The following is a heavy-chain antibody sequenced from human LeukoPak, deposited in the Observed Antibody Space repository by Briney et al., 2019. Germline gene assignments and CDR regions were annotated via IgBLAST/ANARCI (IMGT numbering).Heavy chain of an antibody. D-gene: IGHD2/OR15-2a*01. CDR3: AKDPHQLILSNYFDD. Sequence: PGGSLRLSCAGSGFTFSSRAMYWVRQAPAKGLEWVAGLSYDGSNTYYLDSVKGRFTISGDNSKNTLYLQMDSLRTEDTAVYYCAKDPHQLILSNYFDDWGQGTLVTVSS. CDR2: LSYDGSNT. CDR1: GFTFSSRA. J-gene: IGHJ4*02. V-gene: IGHV3-30*18.